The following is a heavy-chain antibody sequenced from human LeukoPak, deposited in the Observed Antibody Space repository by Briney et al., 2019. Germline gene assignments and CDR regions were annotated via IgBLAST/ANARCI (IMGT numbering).Heavy chain of an antibody. V-gene: IGHV3-23*01. CDR2: ISGSGGST. CDR1: GFTFSSYA. D-gene: IGHD3-22*01. J-gene: IGHJ4*02. Sequence: PGGSLRLSCAASGFTFSSYAMSWVRQAPGKGLEWVSAISGSGGSTYYADSVKGRFTISRDNFKNTLYLQMNSLRAEGTAVYYCAKAPGTGYYDSSGYLPDWGQGTLVTVSS. CDR3: AKAPGTGYYDSSGYLPD.